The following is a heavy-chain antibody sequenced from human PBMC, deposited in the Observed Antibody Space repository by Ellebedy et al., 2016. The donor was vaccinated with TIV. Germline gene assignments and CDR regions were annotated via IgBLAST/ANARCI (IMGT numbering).Heavy chain of an antibody. Sequence: GESLKISCAASGYTFSRYWMSWVRQAPGKGLEWVANIKQDGTEKYYVDSVKGRFTISRDNAKNSLYLQMNSLRAEDTAVYYCAVLYSSGYWGQGTLVTVSS. CDR3: AVLYSSGY. J-gene: IGHJ4*02. V-gene: IGHV3-7*03. CDR2: IKQDGTEK. CDR1: GYTFSRYW. D-gene: IGHD6-19*01.